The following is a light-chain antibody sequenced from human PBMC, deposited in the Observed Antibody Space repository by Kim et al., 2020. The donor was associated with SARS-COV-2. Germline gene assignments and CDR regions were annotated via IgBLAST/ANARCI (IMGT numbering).Light chain of an antibody. CDR3: AAWDDSLNGVV. V-gene: IGLV1-44*01. J-gene: IGLJ2*01. Sequence: GQRVTSLCPGSSCNVELNPVNWYQELPVTAPKLPIYSNNQRPSGVPDRFSGSNSGTSASLAISGLQSEDEADYYCAAWDDSLNGVVFGGGTQLTVL. CDR1: SCNVELNP. CDR2: SNN.